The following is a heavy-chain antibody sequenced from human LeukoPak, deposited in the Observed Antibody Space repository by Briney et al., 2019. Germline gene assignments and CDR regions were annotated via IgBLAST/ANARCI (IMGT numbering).Heavy chain of an antibody. J-gene: IGHJ4*02. CDR3: ARYIEVLSGFDY. CDR1: GFTFRSYG. CDR2: ISSDGTNE. Sequence: GGSLRLSCAASGFTFRSYGMHWVRQAPGKGLEWVALISSDGTNEHYIDSVKGRFTISSDSSNNRLYLQMSSLRPEDTAIYYCARYIEVLSGFDYWGQGTLVTVSS. D-gene: IGHD2/OR15-2a*01. V-gene: IGHV3-30*19.